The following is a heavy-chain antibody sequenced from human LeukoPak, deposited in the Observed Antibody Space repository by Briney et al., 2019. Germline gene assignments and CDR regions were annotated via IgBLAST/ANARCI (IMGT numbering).Heavy chain of an antibody. J-gene: IGHJ4*02. CDR2: INPNSGGT. D-gene: IGHD3-10*01. Sequence: ASVKVSCKASGYTFTGYYMHWVRQAPGQGLEWMGRINPNSGGTNYAQKFQGRVTMTRDTSISTAYMELSRLRSDDTAVYYCAGADDGGSGSYYNDYWGQGTLVTVSS. CDR1: GYTFTGYY. CDR3: AGADDGGSGSYYNDY. V-gene: IGHV1-2*06.